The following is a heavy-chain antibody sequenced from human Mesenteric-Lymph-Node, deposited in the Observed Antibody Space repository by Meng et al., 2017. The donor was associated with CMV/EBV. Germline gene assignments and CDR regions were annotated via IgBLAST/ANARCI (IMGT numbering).Heavy chain of an antibody. CDR1: GFSFNIYA. CDR3: AKESITIFGVDKYYFDY. CDR2: ISDSGLDT. V-gene: IGHV3-23*01. D-gene: IGHD3-3*01. J-gene: IGHJ4*02. Sequence: GGSLRLSCAASGFSFNIYAMTWVRQAPGKGLEWVSAISDSGLDTYYAASVKGRFTISRDNSKNTLYLQMNSLRAEDTAVYYCAKESITIFGVDKYYFDYWGQGTLVTVSS.